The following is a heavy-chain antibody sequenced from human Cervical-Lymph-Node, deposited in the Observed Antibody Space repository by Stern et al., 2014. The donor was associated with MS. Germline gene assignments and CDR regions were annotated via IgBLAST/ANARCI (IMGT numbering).Heavy chain of an antibody. CDR2: VYFDGNNK. D-gene: IGHD1-14*01. J-gene: IGHJ6*02. CDR1: GFTFSSYG. Sequence: QVQLVESGGGVVQPGRSQRLSCAASGFTFSSYGMHWVRQAPGKGLEWVGVVYFDGNNKYYADSVKGRFTISRDNSRNTLYLQMNSLRAEDTAVYYCARGNRYYYYAMDVWGQGTTVTVSS. V-gene: IGHV3-33*01. CDR3: ARGNRYYYYAMDV.